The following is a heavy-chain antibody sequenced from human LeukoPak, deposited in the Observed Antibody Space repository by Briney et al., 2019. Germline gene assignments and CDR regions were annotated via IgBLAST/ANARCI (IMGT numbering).Heavy chain of an antibody. CDR3: ARSNCSSTSCYYYYGMDV. J-gene: IGHJ6*02. Sequence: SETLSLTCAVSGGSISSSSHYWVWIRQAPGKGLEWIGSIYYSGSTYYNPSLKSRVTISVDTSKNQFSLKLNSVTAADTAVFCCARSNCSSTSCYYYYGMDVWGQGTTVTVSS. CDR1: GGSISSSSHY. V-gene: IGHV4-39*01. D-gene: IGHD2-2*01. CDR2: IYYSGST.